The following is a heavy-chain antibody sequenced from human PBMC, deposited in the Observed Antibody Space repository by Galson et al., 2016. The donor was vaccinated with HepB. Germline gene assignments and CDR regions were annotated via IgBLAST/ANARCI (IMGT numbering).Heavy chain of an antibody. Sequence: SLRLSCAASGFTFGSYWMSWIRQAPGSGLEWVANIKQEGSEKGYVDSVEGRFTISRDNAKNSPYLQMNSLRVEDTGVYYCTREGHGGFDYWGQGTLVIVSP. D-gene: IGHD3-16*01. J-gene: IGHJ4*02. CDR1: GFTFGSYW. V-gene: IGHV3-7*01. CDR3: TREGHGGFDY. CDR2: IKQEGSEK.